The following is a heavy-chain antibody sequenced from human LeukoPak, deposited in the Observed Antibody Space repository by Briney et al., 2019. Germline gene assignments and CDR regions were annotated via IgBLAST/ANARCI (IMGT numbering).Heavy chain of an antibody. CDR1: GFTFSSYS. J-gene: IGHJ3*02. V-gene: IGHV3-48*01. Sequence: GGSLRLSCAASGFTFSSYSMNWVRQAPGKGLEWVSYISSSSSTIYYADSVKGRFTISRDNAKNSLYLQMNSLRAEDTAVYYCARAGPGDYRGAFDIWGQGTMVTVSS. CDR2: ISSSSSTI. D-gene: IGHD4-11*01. CDR3: ARAGPGDYRGAFDI.